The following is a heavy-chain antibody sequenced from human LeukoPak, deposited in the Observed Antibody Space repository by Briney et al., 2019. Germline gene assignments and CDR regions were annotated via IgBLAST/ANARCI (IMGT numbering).Heavy chain of an antibody. J-gene: IGHJ4*02. V-gene: IGHV3-49*03. CDR1: GFTFGDYA. D-gene: IGHD5-18*01. CDR2: IRSKAYGGTT. Sequence: GGSLRLSCTASGFTFGDYAMSWFRQAPGKGLEWVGFIRSKAYGGTTEYAAPVKGRFTISRDDSKSIAYLQMNSLKTEDTAVYYCTRVPIQLWSGGYFDYWGQGTLVTVSS. CDR3: TRVPIQLWSGGYFDY.